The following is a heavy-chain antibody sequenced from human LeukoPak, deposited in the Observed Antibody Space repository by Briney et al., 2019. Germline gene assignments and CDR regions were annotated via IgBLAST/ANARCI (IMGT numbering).Heavy chain of an antibody. Sequence: ASVKVSCKASGYTFTGYYMHWVRQAPGQGLEWMGWINPNSGGTNYAQKFQGRVTMTRDTSISTAYMELSRLRSDDTAVYYCARNLGLVGDTIDYWGQGTLVTVSS. J-gene: IGHJ4*02. D-gene: IGHD1-26*01. CDR2: INPNSGGT. V-gene: IGHV1-2*02. CDR3: ARNLGLVGDTIDY. CDR1: GYTFTGYY.